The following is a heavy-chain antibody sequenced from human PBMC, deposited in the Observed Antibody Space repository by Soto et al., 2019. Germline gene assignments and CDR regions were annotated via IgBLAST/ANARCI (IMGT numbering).Heavy chain of an antibody. D-gene: IGHD6-19*01. J-gene: IGHJ6*03. CDR2: NYYSGST. Sequence: SETLSLTCTVSGGSISSYYWSWIRQPPGKGMEWIGYNYYSGSTNYNPSHKSRVTVSVDSSKMQFSLKLSSVSAADTAVYYCARTYSSAWGYYYYYMDVWGKGTTVTVSS. V-gene: IGHV4-59*01. CDR3: ARTYSSAWGYYYYYMDV. CDR1: GGSISSYY.